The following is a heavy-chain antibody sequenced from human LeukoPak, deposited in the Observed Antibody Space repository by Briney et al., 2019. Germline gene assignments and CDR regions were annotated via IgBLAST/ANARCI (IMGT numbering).Heavy chain of an antibody. V-gene: IGHV5-51*01. CDR1: GYSFTSYW. D-gene: IGHD6-13*01. Sequence: GESLKISCKGSGYSFTSYWIGWVRQMPGKGLEWMGIIYPGDSDTRYSPSFQGQVTISADKSISTAYLQWSSLKASDTAMYYCARHLRFSAPMGIAAAGGDYWGQGTLVTASS. CDR3: ARHLRFSAPMGIAAAGGDY. CDR2: IYPGDSDT. J-gene: IGHJ4*02.